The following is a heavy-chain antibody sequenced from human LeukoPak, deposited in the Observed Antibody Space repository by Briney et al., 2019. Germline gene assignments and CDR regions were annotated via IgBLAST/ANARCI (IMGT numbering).Heavy chain of an antibody. CDR2: IYTSGST. D-gene: IGHD3-22*01. V-gene: IGHV4-4*07. CDR3: ARDFSSYYYDSSGSE. J-gene: IGHJ4*02. Sequence: PSETLSLTCTVSGGSISSYYWSWVRQPAGKGLEWIGRIYTSGSTNYHPSLNSRVTMSVDTSKNQFSLKLSSVTAADTAVYYCARDFSSYYYDSSGSEWGQGTLVTVSS. CDR1: GGSISSYY.